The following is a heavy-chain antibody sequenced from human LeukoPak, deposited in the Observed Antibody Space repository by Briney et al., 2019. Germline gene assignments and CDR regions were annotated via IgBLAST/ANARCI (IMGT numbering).Heavy chain of an antibody. Sequence: PGGSLRLSCAASGFTVSINYMSWVRQAPGKGLEWVSVIYSGGNTYYADSVKGRFTISRDNSKNTVYLQMNSLRAEDTAVYYCARDRNVDTAMVTPWFDYWGQGTLVTVSS. CDR2: IYSGGNT. J-gene: IGHJ4*02. CDR3: ARDRNVDTAMVTPWFDY. D-gene: IGHD5-18*01. CDR1: GFTVSINY. V-gene: IGHV3-53*01.